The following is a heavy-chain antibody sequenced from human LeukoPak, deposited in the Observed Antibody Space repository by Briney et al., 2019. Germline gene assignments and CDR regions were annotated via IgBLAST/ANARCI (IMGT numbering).Heavy chain of an antibody. CDR1: GYTFTSYG. CDR2: ISAYNGNT. Sequence: ASVKVSCKASGYTFTSYGISWVRQAPGQGLEWMGWISAYNGNTNYAQKLQGRVTMTRNTSISTAYMELSSLRSEDTAVYYCARVYYYGSGSYDYWGQGTLVTVSS. CDR3: ARVYYYGSGSYDY. D-gene: IGHD3-10*01. V-gene: IGHV1-18*01. J-gene: IGHJ4*02.